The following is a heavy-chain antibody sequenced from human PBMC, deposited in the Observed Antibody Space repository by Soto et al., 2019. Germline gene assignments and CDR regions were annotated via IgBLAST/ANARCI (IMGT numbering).Heavy chain of an antibody. CDR1: GGTFSSYT. D-gene: IGHD3-22*01. J-gene: IGHJ4*02. Sequence: ASVKVSCKASGGTFSSYTISWVRQAPGQGLEWMGRIIPILGIANYAQKFQGRVTITADKSTSTAYMELSSLRSEDTAVYYCARSAYDSSGYYYFDYWGQGTLVTVSS. CDR3: ARSAYDSSGYYYFDY. V-gene: IGHV1-69*02. CDR2: IIPILGIA.